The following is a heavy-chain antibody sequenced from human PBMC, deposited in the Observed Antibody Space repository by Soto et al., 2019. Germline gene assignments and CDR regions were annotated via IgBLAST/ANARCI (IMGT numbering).Heavy chain of an antibody. CDR2: IYYSGST. V-gene: IGHV4-61*01. Sequence: SETLSLTCTVSGGSVRTKSFYWSWIRQPPGKGLEWIGYIYYSGSTNYNPSLKSRDTISVDTSNNQSSLKLSSVTAADTSVYFCAIDWQGKWFDPWGQGTLVSVSS. D-gene: IGHD3-10*01. J-gene: IGHJ5*02. CDR1: GGSVRTKSFY. CDR3: AIDWQGKWFDP.